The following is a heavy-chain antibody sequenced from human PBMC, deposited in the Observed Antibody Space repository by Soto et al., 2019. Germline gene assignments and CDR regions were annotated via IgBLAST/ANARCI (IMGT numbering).Heavy chain of an antibody. V-gene: IGHV4-4*07. J-gene: IGHJ4*02. CDR2: VHINGNT. Sequence: PSETLSLTCTVSGGSISDYSLSWIRQSAGKGLEWVGRVHINGNTHYNPSPRGRVTMSVDTSNNQFHLRVTSVTAADTAVYYCARESGDNWTYEVYWGQGALVTVSS. CDR1: GGSISDYS. CDR3: ARESGDNWTYEVY. D-gene: IGHD1-7*01.